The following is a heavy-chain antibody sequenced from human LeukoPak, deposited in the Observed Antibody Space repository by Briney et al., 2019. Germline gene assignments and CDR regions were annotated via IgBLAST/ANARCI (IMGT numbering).Heavy chain of an antibody. CDR2: ISAYNGNT. V-gene: IGHV1-18*01. CDR3: ARSEYYYDSSGEDY. CDR1: GYTFTSYG. J-gene: IGHJ4*02. Sequence: ASVKVSCKASGYTFTSYGISWVRQAPGQGLEWMGWISAYNGNTNYAQKLQGRVTMTTDTSTSTAYMELRSLRSDDTAVYYCARSEYYYDSSGEDYWGQGTLVTVSS. D-gene: IGHD3-22*01.